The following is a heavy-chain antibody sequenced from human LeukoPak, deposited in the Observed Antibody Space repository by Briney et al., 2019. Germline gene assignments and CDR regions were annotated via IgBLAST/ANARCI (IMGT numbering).Heavy chain of an antibody. CDR1: GFTFSSYA. Sequence: GGSLRLSCAASGFTFSSYAMSWVRQAPGKGLEWVSAISGSGGSTYYADSVKGRFTISRENSKNRLYLQMNSLRAEDTAVYYCARAEGYGGELDSWGQGTLVTVSS. D-gene: IGHD4-23*01. J-gene: IGHJ4*02. CDR2: ISGSGGST. V-gene: IGHV3-23*01. CDR3: ARAEGYGGELDS.